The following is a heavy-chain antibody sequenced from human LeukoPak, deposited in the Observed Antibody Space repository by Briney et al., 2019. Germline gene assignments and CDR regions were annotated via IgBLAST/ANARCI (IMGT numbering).Heavy chain of an antibody. CDR1: GYTFTSYD. D-gene: IGHD3-3*01. CDR2: MNPNSGNT. Sequence: ASVKVSCKASGYTFTSYDINWVRRATGQGLEWMGWMNPNSGNTGYAQKFQGRVTITRNTSISTAYMELSSLRSEDTAVYYCARAPSYDFWSGYYTYNWFDPWGQGTLVTVSS. J-gene: IGHJ5*02. CDR3: ARAPSYDFWSGYYTYNWFDP. V-gene: IGHV1-8*03.